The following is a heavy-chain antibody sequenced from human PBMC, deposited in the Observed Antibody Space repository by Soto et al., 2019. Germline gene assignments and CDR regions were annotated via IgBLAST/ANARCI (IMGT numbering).Heavy chain of an antibody. CDR3: ARRGQLVPGETDYGMDV. D-gene: IGHD6-6*01. CDR2: IDPSDSYT. CDR1: GYSFTSYC. Sequence: GESVKISCKGSGYSFTSYCISWVRQMPGKGLEWMGRIDPSDSYTNYSPSFQGHVTISADKSISTAYLQWSSLKASDTAMYYCARRGQLVPGETDYGMDVWGQGTTVTVSS. V-gene: IGHV5-10-1*01. J-gene: IGHJ6*02.